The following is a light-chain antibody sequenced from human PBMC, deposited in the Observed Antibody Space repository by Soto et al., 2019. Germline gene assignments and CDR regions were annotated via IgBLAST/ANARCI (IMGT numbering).Light chain of an antibody. V-gene: IGKV3-11*01. CDR1: QSVSSY. Sequence: EIVLTQSPSTLSLSPGEGPTLSCRASQSVSSYLAWYQQKPGQAPRLLIYDASNRATGIPARFSASGSGTDFTLTISRLEPEDFAVYYCQQRGDWPRLTFGGGTKVDI. CDR2: DAS. CDR3: QQRGDWPRLT. J-gene: IGKJ4*01.